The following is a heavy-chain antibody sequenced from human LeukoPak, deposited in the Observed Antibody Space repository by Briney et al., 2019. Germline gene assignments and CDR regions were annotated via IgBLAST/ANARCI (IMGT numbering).Heavy chain of an antibody. J-gene: IGHJ4*02. CDR1: GYTFTSYG. V-gene: IGHV1-18*01. D-gene: IGHD5-18*01. Sequence: ASVKVSCKASGYTFTSYGIIWVRQAPGQGLEWMGWLSAYDGNTNYAQKLQGRVTMTTDTSTSTAYMELRSLRSDDTAVYYCAREGRVDSAVVLFDYWGQGTLVTVSS. CDR3: AREGRVDSAVVLFDY. CDR2: LSAYDGNT.